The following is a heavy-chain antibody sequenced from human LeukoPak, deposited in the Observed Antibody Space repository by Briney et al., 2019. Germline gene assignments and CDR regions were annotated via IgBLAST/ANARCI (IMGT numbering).Heavy chain of an antibody. CDR3: SVVAAHDAFDI. Sequence: GGSLRLSCAASGFTFSSYGMHWVRQAPGKGLEWVAVISYDGSNKYYADSVKGRFTISRDNSKNTPYLQMNSLRAEDTAVYYCSVVAAHDAFDIWGQGTMVTVSS. J-gene: IGHJ3*02. CDR2: ISYDGSNK. V-gene: IGHV3-30*03. D-gene: IGHD2-15*01. CDR1: GFTFSSYG.